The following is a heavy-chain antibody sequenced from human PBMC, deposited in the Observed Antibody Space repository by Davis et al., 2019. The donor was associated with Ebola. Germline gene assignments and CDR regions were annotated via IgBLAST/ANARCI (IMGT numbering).Heavy chain of an antibody. CDR1: GYTFTSYG. V-gene: IGHV1-18*01. D-gene: IGHD3-3*01. J-gene: IGHJ5*02. Sequence: AASVKVSCKASGYTFTSYGISWVRQAPGQGLEWMGWISAYNGNTNYAQKLQGRVTMTTDTSTSTAYMELRSLRSDDTAVYYCARDSYDFWSGGRHWFDPWGQGTLVTVSS. CDR2: ISAYNGNT. CDR3: ARDSYDFWSGGRHWFDP.